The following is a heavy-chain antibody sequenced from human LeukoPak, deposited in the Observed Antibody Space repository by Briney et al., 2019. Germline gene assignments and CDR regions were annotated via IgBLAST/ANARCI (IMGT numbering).Heavy chain of an antibody. CDR2: IKQDGIER. CDR1: GFTFSSYW. D-gene: IGHD2-2*01. V-gene: IGHV3-7*01. CDR3: ARRRCTSTSCFADY. J-gene: IGHJ4*02. Sequence: PGGSLRLSCAASGFTFSSYWMSWVRQAPGKGLEWVANIKQDGIERYYVDSVKGRFTISRDNAKNSLYLQMNSLRDEDTAVYYCARRRCTSTSCFADYWGQGTLVTVSS.